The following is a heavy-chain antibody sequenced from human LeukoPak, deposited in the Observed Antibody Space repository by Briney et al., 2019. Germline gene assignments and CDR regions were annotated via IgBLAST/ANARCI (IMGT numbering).Heavy chain of an antibody. CDR3: ARGGDGYNFAFDI. J-gene: IGHJ3*02. Sequence: PSETLSLTCTVSGGSISSSSYYWGWIRQPPGKGLEWIGSIYYSGSTYYNPFLKSRVTISVDTSKNQFSLKLSSVTAADTAVYYCARGGDGYNFAFDIWGQGTMVTVSS. D-gene: IGHD5-24*01. CDR2: IYYSGST. V-gene: IGHV4-39*07. CDR1: GGSISSSSYY.